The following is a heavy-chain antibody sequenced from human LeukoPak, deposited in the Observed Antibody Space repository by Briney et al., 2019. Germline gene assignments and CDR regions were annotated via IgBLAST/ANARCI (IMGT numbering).Heavy chain of an antibody. CDR2: IIPIFGTA. CDR1: GGTFSSFA. Sequence: SVKVSCKASGGTFSSFAISWVRQAPGQGLEWMGGIIPIFGTANYAQKFQGRVTITADESTSTAYMELSSLRSEDTAVYYCAREVVPAAMSAFDIWGQGTMVTVSS. CDR3: AREVVPAAMSAFDI. V-gene: IGHV1-69*13. D-gene: IGHD2-2*01. J-gene: IGHJ3*02.